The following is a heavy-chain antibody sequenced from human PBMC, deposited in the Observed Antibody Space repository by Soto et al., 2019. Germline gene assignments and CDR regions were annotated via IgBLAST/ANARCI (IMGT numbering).Heavy chain of an antibody. CDR1: GGSISSYY. CDR3: ARAGVRNTNGVCYDP. CDR2: IYYSGST. Sequence: SETLSLTCTVSGGSISSYYWSWIRQPPGKGLEWIGYIYYSGSTNYNPSLKSRVTISVDTSKNQFSLKLSSVTAADTAVYYCARAGVRNTNGVCYDPWGQGTLVTVS. V-gene: IGHV4-59*01. D-gene: IGHD2-8*01. J-gene: IGHJ5*02.